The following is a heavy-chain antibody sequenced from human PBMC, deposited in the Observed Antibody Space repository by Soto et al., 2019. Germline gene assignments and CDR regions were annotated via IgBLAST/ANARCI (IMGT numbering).Heavy chain of an antibody. CDR1: GFVVRDYY. D-gene: IGHD3-3*01. CDR3: AREPLWSGPLPLDAFDI. CDR2: FLIGGDT. V-gene: IGHV3-53*01. J-gene: IGHJ3*02. Sequence: GGSLRLSCAASGFVVRDYYMSWVRQAPGKGLEWVAVFLIGGDTHYGESVKGRFTISRDNSKNTLYLQMNSLRAEDTAVYYCAREPLWSGPLPLDAFDIWGQGTMVTV.